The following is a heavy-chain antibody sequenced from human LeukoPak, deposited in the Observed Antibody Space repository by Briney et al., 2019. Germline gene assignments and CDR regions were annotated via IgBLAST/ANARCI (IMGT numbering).Heavy chain of an antibody. J-gene: IGHJ3*02. CDR2: IWSDGSKQ. D-gene: IGHD2-15*01. Sequence: PGRSLRLSCATSGFTFMTYGFHWVRQAPGKGLEWVAVIWSDGSKQYYADSVKGRFTISRDSSDSTVHLHMNSLRVEDTAVYHCARESAGISSDIWGQGTMVTVSS. CDR1: GFTFMTYG. V-gene: IGHV3-33*01. CDR3: ARESAGISSDI.